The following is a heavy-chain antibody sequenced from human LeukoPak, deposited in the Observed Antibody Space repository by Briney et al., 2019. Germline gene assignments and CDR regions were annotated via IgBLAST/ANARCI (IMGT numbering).Heavy chain of an antibody. CDR1: GFTFSSYA. D-gene: IGHD4-17*01. J-gene: IGHJ4*02. V-gene: IGHV3-23*01. Sequence: PGGSLRLSCTASGFTFSSYAMSWVRQAPGKGLEWVSAISGSGGSTYYADSVKGRFTISRDNPKNTLYLQMNSLRAEDTAVYCCAKDFHPYYGDWGQGTLVTVSS. CDR3: AKDFHPYYGD. CDR2: ISGSGGST.